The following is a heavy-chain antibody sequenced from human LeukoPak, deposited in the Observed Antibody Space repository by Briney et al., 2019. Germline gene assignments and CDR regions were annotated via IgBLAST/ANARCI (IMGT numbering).Heavy chain of an antibody. CDR3: ATEPHLTLMTTVTRGWYFDL. V-gene: IGHV3-23*01. CDR1: GFTFSSYG. J-gene: IGHJ2*01. CDR2: ISGSGGST. Sequence: GGSLRLSCAASGFTFSSYGMSWVRQAPGKGLEWVSAISGSGGSTYYADSVKGRFTISRDNSKNTLYLQMNSLRAEGTAVYYCATEPHLTLMTTVTRGWYFDLWGRGTLVTVSS. D-gene: IGHD4-17*01.